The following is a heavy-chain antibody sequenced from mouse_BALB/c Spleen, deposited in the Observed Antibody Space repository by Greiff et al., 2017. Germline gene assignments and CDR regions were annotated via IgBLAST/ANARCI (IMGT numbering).Heavy chain of an antibody. D-gene: IGHD3-3*01. CDR1: GFTFSSYT. J-gene: IGHJ4*01. CDR3: ARGDSPDY. CDR2: ISNGGGST. V-gene: IGHV5-12-2*01. Sequence: EVKVVESGGGLVQPGGSLKLSCAASGFTFSSYTMSWVRQTPEKRLEWVAYISNGGGSTYYPDTVKGRFTISRDNAKNTLYLQMSSLKSEDTAMYYCARGDSPDYWGQGTSVTVSS.